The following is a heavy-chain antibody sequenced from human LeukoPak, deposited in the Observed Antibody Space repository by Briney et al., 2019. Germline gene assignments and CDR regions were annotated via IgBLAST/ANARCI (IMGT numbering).Heavy chain of an antibody. CDR2: IYTSGST. CDR3: ARTGGGYYYMDV. V-gene: IGHV4-61*02. CDR1: GGSISSGSYY. J-gene: IGHJ6*03. Sequence: PSETLSLTCTVSGGSISSGSYYWSWIRQPAGKGLEWIGRIYTSGSTNYNPSLKSRVTISVDTSKNQFSLKLSSVTAADTAVYYCARTGGGYYYMDVWGKGTTVTVSS. D-gene: IGHD3-16*01.